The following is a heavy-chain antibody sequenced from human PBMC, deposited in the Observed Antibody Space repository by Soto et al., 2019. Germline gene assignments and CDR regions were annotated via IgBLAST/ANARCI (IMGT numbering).Heavy chain of an antibody. V-gene: IGHV3-21*01. D-gene: IGHD6-19*01. J-gene: IGHJ4*02. CDR3: ARVGIAVAGNYFDY. Sequence: EVQLVDSGGGLVKPGGSLRLSCAASGFTFSSYSMDWVRQAPGKGLEWVSSISGGSSYIHYADSVKGRFTISRDNAKNSLYLQMNSLRAEDTAVYYCARVGIAVAGNYFDYWGQGTLVTVSS. CDR2: ISGGSSYI. CDR1: GFTFSSYS.